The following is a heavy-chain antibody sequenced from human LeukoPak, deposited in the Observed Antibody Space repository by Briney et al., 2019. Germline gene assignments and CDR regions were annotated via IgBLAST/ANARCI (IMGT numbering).Heavy chain of an antibody. V-gene: IGHV3-21*01. CDR3: AREGIAARPFDY. CDR2: ISSSSYI. Sequence: GGSLRLSCAASGFTFSSYRMNWVRQAPGKGLEWVSSISSSSYIYYADSVKGRFTISRDNAKNSLYLQMNSLRAEDTAVYYCAREGIAARPFDYWGQGTLVTVSS. D-gene: IGHD6-6*01. J-gene: IGHJ4*02. CDR1: GFTFSSYR.